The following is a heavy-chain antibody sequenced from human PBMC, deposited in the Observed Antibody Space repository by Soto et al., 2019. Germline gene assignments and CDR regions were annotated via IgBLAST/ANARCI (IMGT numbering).Heavy chain of an antibody. CDR3: ARQGRNTKIVILRHYATDF. CDR1: SGSISTNSYL. CDR2: ILYSGDT. J-gene: IGHJ6*02. D-gene: IGHD3-22*01. V-gene: IGHV4-39*01. Sequence: SSETLSLTCSVSSGSISTNSYLWGWIRQPPGKGLEWIGAILYSGDTYYSESLKSRVTMSVDTAKNQLSLKLNSVTAADTAVYYCARQGRNTKIVILRHYATDFWGQGTAVTVSS.